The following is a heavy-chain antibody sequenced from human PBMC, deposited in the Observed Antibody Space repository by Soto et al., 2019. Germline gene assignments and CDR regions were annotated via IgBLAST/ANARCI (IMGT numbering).Heavy chain of an antibody. J-gene: IGHJ5*02. CDR3: TRWDPYCSSTSCYGFDP. CDR2: IRSKANSYAT. Sequence: PGGSLRLSCAASGFTFSVSAMHWVRQASGKGLEWVGRIRSKANSYATAYAASVKGRFTISRDDSKNTAYLQMNSLKTEDTAVYYCTRWDPYCSSTSCYGFDPWGQGT. V-gene: IGHV3-73*01. D-gene: IGHD2-2*01. CDR1: GFTFSVSA.